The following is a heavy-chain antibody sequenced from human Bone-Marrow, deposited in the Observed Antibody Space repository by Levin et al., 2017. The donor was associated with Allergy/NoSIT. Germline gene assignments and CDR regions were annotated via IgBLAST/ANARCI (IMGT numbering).Heavy chain of an antibody. Sequence: RSQTLSLTCTVSNDSLSGYYWSWIRQPPGKGLEWIAYISNTGRTNYNPSLKSRVIISLDTSKYQFSLTVNSVTAADTAIYFCARGRYNFGQYDYWGQGTHVTVSS. CDR2: ISNTGRT. CDR3: ARGRYNFGQYDY. CDR1: NDSLSGYY. V-gene: IGHV4-59*01. D-gene: IGHD5-24*01. J-gene: IGHJ4*02.